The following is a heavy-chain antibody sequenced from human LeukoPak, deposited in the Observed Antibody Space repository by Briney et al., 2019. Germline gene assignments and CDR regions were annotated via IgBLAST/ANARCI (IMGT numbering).Heavy chain of an antibody. CDR3: ARGGHSWIQLWQRGNNWFDP. D-gene: IGHD5-18*01. Sequence: SVKVSCKASGGTFSSYATSWVRQAPGQGLEWMGGIIPIFGTANYAQKFQGRVTITADESTSTAYMELSSLRSEDTAVYYCARGGHSWIQLWQRGNNWFDPWGQGTLVTVSS. V-gene: IGHV1-69*01. J-gene: IGHJ5*02. CDR2: IIPIFGTA. CDR1: GGTFSSYA.